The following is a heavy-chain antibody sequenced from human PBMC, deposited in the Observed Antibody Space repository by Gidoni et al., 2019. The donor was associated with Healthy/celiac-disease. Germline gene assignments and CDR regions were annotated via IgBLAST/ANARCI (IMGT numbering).Heavy chain of an antibody. CDR1: GGSFSGYY. CDR2: INHSGST. J-gene: IGHJ5*02. Sequence: VQLQQWGAGLLKPSETLSLTCAVYGGSFSGYYWSWIRQPPGKGLEWIGEINHSGSTNYNPSLRSRVTISVDTSKNQVSLKLSSVTAADTAVYYCARRRDRPHPPIVGATHWFDPWGQGTLVTVSS. D-gene: IGHD1-26*01. CDR3: ARRRDRPHPPIVGATHWFDP. V-gene: IGHV4-34*01.